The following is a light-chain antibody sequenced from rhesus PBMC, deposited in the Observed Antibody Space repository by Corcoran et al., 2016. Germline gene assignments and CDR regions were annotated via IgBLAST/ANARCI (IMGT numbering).Light chain of an antibody. Sequence: QVILTQSPATLSLSPGERATLSCRASQSVSSYLAWYQQKPGQAPSLLIYGASSRATGIPDRFSGSGSGTDCTLTISSLGPEDVGVYHCYQHSSGYSFGQGTKVEIK. CDR3: YQHSSGYS. CDR2: GAS. CDR1: QSVSSY. J-gene: IGKJ2*01. V-gene: IGKV3-10*01.